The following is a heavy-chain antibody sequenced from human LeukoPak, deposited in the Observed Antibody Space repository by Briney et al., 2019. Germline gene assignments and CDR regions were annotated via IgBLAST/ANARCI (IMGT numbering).Heavy chain of an antibody. CDR1: GLTFSSYN. CDR3: ARDILHFDS. V-gene: IGHV3-48*01. D-gene: IGHD2-21*01. J-gene: IGHJ4*02. CDR2: ITSSSGTK. Sequence: QPAGSLRLSCAASGLTFSSYNMNWVRQAPGKGLEWVSYITSSSGTKYYADSVKGRFTISRDNAKNSLYLQMNSLRAEDTAVYYCARDILHFDSWGQGTLVTVSS.